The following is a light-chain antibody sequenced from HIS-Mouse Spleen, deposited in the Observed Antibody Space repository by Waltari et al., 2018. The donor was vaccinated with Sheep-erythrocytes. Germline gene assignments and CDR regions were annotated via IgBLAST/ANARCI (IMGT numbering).Light chain of an antibody. V-gene: IGKV2-28*01. CDR2: LGS. CDR1: QSLLHSNGYNY. CDR3: QQLNSYPFT. Sequence: DIVMTQSPLSLPVTPGEPASISCRSSQSLLHSNGYNYLDWYLQKPGQSPQLLIYLGSNRASGVPDRFSGSGSGTDFTLKISRVEAEDVGVYYCQQLNSYPFTFGPGTKVDIK. J-gene: IGKJ3*01.